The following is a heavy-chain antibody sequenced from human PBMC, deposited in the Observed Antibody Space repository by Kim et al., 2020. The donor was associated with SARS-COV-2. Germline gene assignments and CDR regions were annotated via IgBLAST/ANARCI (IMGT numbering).Heavy chain of an antibody. D-gene: IGHD3-10*01. Sequence: ASVKVSCKASGYTFTSYGISWVRQAPGQGLEWMGWISAYNGNTNYAQKLQGRVTMTTDTSTSTAYMELRNLRSDDTAVYYCARDPLSMVRGVIPNYYYYGMDVWGQGTTVTVSS. J-gene: IGHJ6*02. CDR2: ISAYNGNT. CDR1: GYTFTSYG. CDR3: ARDPLSMVRGVIPNYYYYGMDV. V-gene: IGHV1-18*01.